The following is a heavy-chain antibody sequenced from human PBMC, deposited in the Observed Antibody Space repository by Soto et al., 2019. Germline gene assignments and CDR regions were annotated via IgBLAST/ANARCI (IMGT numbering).Heavy chain of an antibody. Sequence: EVQLLESGGGLVQPGGSLRLSCAASGFTFSSYAMSWVRQAPGKGLEWVSAISGSGGSTYYADSVKGRFTISRDNSKNTLYLQMNSLRAEDTAVYYCAKGSSTSCNESCWFDPWGQGTLVTVSS. CDR1: GFTFSSYA. D-gene: IGHD2-2*01. CDR2: ISGSGGST. V-gene: IGHV3-23*01. CDR3: AKGSSTSCNESCWFDP. J-gene: IGHJ5*02.